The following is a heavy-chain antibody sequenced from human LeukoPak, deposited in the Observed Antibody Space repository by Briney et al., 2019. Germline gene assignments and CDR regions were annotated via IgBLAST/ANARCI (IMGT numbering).Heavy chain of an antibody. CDR3: ARDGPYSGSYYVY. D-gene: IGHD1-26*01. CDR1: GGSISSGSYY. CDR2: IYTSGST. V-gene: IGHV4-61*02. Sequence: PSETLSLTCTASGGSISSGSYYWSWIRQPAGKGLEWIGRIYTSGSTNYNPSLKSRVTISVDTSKNQFSLKLSSVTAADTAVYYCARDGPYSGSYYVYWGQGTLVTVSS. J-gene: IGHJ4*02.